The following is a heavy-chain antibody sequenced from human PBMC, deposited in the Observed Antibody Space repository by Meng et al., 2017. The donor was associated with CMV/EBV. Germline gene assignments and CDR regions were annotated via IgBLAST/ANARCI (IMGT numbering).Heavy chain of an antibody. CDR3: ARQLGQKTYYFDY. CDR2: IYYSGST. Sequence: SETLSLTCTVSSGSISSSSYYWGWIRQPPGKGLEWIGSIYYSGSTYYNPSLKSRVTISVDTSKNQFSLKLSSVTAADTAVYYCARQLGQKTYYFDYWGQGTLVTVSS. J-gene: IGHJ4*02. CDR1: SGSISSSSYY. V-gene: IGHV4-39*01. D-gene: IGHD7-27*01.